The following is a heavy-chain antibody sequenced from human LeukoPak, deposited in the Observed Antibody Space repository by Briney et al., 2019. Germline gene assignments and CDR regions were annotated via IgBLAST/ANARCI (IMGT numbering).Heavy chain of an antibody. V-gene: IGHV4-59*01. CDR2: IYYSGST. Sequence: SETLSLTCTVSGVSISSYYWSWIRQPPGKGLEWIGYIYYSGSTNYNPSLKSRVTISVDTSKNQFSLKLSPVTAADTAVYYCARDHSSGLDYWGQGTLVTVSS. J-gene: IGHJ4*02. D-gene: IGHD6-19*01. CDR1: GVSISSYY. CDR3: ARDHSSGLDY.